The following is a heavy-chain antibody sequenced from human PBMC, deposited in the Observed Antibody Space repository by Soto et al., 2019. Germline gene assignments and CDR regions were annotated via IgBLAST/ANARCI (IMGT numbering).Heavy chain of an antibody. CDR1: RNSFIDYY. V-gene: IGHV1-2*02. CDR2: IKSNSGGT. CDR3: AREDYNWNDYYYYGMDV. D-gene: IGHD1-1*01. Sequence: QVELVQSGAEVRKPGASVKVSCKASRNSFIDYYIHWVRQAPGQGLEWMGWIKSNSGGTKYAQRFQGPVTMTRDTSISTIYMELSRLKSDDTAVYYCAREDYNWNDYYYYGMDVWGQGTTVIVSS. J-gene: IGHJ6*02.